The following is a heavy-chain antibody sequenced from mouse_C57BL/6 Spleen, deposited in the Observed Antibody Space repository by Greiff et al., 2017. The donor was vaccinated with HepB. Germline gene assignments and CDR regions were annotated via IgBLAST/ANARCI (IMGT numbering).Heavy chain of an antibody. Sequence: VQLQQSGPELVKPGASVKISCKASGYAFSSSWMNWVKQRPGKGLEWIGRIYPGDGDTNYNGKFKGKATLTADKSSSTAYMQLSSLTSEDSAVYFCARSGTVDYWGQVTTLTVSS. CDR2: IYPGDGDT. D-gene: IGHD1-1*01. CDR1: GYAFSSSW. CDR3: ARSGTVDY. J-gene: IGHJ2*01. V-gene: IGHV1-82*01.